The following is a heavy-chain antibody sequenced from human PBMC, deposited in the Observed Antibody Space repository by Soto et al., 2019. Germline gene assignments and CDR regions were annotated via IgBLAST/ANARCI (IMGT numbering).Heavy chain of an antibody. V-gene: IGHV3-30*03. Sequence: QVQLVESGGGVVQPGRSLRLSCAASGFTFSNYGMHWVRQTPGKGLEWVAVISYDGSHEFYTDSVKGRFTISRDNSKNTLYLQMNSLKTEDTAVYYCARDGRSSYSSGWYYFDYWGQGTLVTVSS. J-gene: IGHJ4*02. CDR1: GFTFSNYG. CDR3: ARDGRSSYSSGWYYFDY. CDR2: ISYDGSHE. D-gene: IGHD6-19*01.